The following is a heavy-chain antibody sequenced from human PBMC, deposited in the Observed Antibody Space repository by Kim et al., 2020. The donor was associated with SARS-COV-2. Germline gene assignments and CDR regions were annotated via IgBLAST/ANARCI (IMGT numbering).Heavy chain of an antibody. V-gene: IGHV4-39*07. CDR3: AREFRFGDDRARAAGVDP. CDR2: IYYSGST. CDR1: GGSISSSSYY. J-gene: IGHJ5*02. Sequence: SETLSLTCTVSGGSISSSSYYWGWIRQPPGKGLEWIGSIYYSGSTYYNPSLKSRVTISVDTSKNQFSLKLSSVTAADTAVYYCAREFRFGDDRARAAGVDPWGQGTLVTVSS. D-gene: IGHD3-10*01.